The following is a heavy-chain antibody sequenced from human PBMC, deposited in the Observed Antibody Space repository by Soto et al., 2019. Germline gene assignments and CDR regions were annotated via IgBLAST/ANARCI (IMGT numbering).Heavy chain of an antibody. CDR2: IIPIFGTA. CDR1: GGTFSSYA. D-gene: IGHD3-22*01. J-gene: IGHJ3*02. Sequence: SVKVSCKASGGTFSSYAISWVRQAPGQGLEWMGGIIPIFGTANYAQKFQGRVTITADESTSTAYMELSSLRSEDTAVYYCASLRPYYYDSSGYLDAFDIWGQGTMVTVSS. CDR3: ASLRPYYYDSSGYLDAFDI. V-gene: IGHV1-69*13.